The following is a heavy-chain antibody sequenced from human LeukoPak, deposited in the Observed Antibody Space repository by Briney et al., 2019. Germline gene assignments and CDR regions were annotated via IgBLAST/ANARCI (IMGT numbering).Heavy chain of an antibody. J-gene: IGHJ4*02. CDR1: GYTFTGYY. Sequence: GASVKVSCKASGYTFTGYYMHWVRQAPGQGLEWMGWINPNSGGTNYAQKFQGRVSMTRDTSISTAYMELSRLRSDDTAVYYCARDRAGVWEIRLSLFDYWGQGTLVTVSS. CDR2: INPNSGGT. V-gene: IGHV1-2*02. D-gene: IGHD1-26*01. CDR3: ARDRAGVWEIRLSLFDY.